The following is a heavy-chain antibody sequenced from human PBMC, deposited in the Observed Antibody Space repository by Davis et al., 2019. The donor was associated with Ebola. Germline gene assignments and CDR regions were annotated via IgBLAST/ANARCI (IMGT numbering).Heavy chain of an antibody. J-gene: IGHJ6*02. CDR2: ISTYNDNT. V-gene: IGHV1-18*01. CDR3: ARDRYCSGGSCYSSYYYGMDV. CDR1: GYTSTTYG. D-gene: IGHD2-15*01. Sequence: ASVQVSCQASGYTSTTYGISWVRQAPRQGLEWMGWISTYNDNTNYAQKLQGRVTMTTDTSTSTAYMELRSLRSDDTAVYYCARDRYCSGGSCYSSYYYGMDVWGQGTTVTVSS.